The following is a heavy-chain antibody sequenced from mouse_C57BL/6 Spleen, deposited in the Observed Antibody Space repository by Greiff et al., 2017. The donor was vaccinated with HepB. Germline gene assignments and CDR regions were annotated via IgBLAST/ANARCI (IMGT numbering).Heavy chain of an antibody. CDR1: GFTFSSYA. CDR3: ARDPSGYDGDY. CDR2: ISDGGSYT. V-gene: IGHV5-4*01. D-gene: IGHD2-2*01. J-gene: IGHJ2*01. Sequence: EVQLVESGGGLVKPGGSLKLSCAASGFTFSSYAMSWVRQTPEKRLEWVATISDGGSYTYYPDNVKGRFTISRDNAKNNLYLQMSHLKSEDTAMYYCARDPSGYDGDYWGQGTTLTVSS.